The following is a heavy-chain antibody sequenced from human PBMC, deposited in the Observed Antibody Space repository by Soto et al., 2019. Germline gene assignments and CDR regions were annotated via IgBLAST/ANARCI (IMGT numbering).Heavy chain of an antibody. CDR2: ISWNSGSI. V-gene: IGHV3-9*01. J-gene: IGHJ4*02. CDR3: AKDTSYYYGSGRDFDY. Sequence: EVQLVESGGGLVQPGRSLRLSCAASGFTFDDYAMHWVRQAPGKGLEWVSGISWNSGSIGYADSVKGRFTISRDNAKNSLYLKMNSLRAEDTALYYCAKDTSYYYGSGRDFDYWGQGTLVTVSS. D-gene: IGHD3-10*01. CDR1: GFTFDDYA.